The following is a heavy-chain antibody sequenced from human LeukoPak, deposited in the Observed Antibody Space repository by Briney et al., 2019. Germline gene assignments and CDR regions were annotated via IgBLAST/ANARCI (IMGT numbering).Heavy chain of an antibody. D-gene: IGHD6-19*01. CDR3: ASSGYSSGWYLTPFDY. CDR1: GGSISSYY. CDR2: IYYSGST. V-gene: IGHV4-59*01. J-gene: IGHJ4*02. Sequence: SETLPLTCTVSGGSISSYYWSWIRQPPGKGLEWIGYIYYSGSTNYNPSLKSRVTISVDTSKNQSSLKLSSVTAADTAVYYCASSGYSSGWYLTPFDYWGQGTLVTVSS.